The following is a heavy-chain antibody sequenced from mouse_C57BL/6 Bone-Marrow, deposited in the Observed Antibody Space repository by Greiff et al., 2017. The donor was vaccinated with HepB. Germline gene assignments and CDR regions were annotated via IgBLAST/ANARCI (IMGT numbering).Heavy chain of an antibody. CDR1: GFTFTDYY. D-gene: IGHD1-1*01. J-gene: IGHJ1*03. V-gene: IGHV7-3*01. CDR3: AGDIYNYGSSLWYFDV. Sequence: EVKLVESGGGLVQPGGSLSLSCAASGFTFTDYYMSWVRQPPGKALEWLGFIRNKANGYTTEYSASVKGRFTISRDNSQSILYLQMNALRAEDSATYYCAGDIYNYGSSLWYFDVWGTGTTVTVSS. CDR2: IRNKANGYTT.